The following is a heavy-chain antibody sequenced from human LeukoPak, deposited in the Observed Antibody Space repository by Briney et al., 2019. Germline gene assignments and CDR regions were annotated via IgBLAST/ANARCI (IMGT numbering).Heavy chain of an antibody. CDR2: IYYSGST. CDR3: ARGGVATYYYYGMDV. J-gene: IGHJ6*02. Sequence: SETLSLTCTVSGGSISSYYWSWIRQPPGKGLEWIGYIYYSGSTNYSPSLKSRVTISVDTSKNQFSLKLSSVTAADTAVYYCARGGVATYYYYGMDVWGQGTTVTVSS. V-gene: IGHV4-59*01. D-gene: IGHD5-12*01. CDR1: GGSISSYY.